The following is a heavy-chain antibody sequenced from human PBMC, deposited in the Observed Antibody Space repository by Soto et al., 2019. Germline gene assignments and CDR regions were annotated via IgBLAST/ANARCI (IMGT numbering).Heavy chain of an antibody. J-gene: IGHJ6*02. CDR2: GYYGGRT. D-gene: IGHD6-13*01. CDR3: ARHGAYSTSVYYYYGMDV. V-gene: IGHV4-39*01. CDR1: GGFINNSAYY. Sequence: SETLSLTCTVSGGFINNSAYYWGWIRQPPGKGLDWIASGYYGGRTYYNPSLKSRVTFSLDTSKSRFSLELSSVTAADTAVYYCARHGAYSTSVYYYYGMDVWGQGTTVTVSS.